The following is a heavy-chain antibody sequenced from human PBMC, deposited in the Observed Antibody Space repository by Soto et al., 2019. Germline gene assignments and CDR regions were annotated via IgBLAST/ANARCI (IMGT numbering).Heavy chain of an antibody. CDR1: GGSFSGYY. J-gene: IGHJ4*02. CDR2: INHSGST. CDR3: ARGAIAAAGTYFDY. Sequence: SETLSLTCAVYGGSFSGYYWSWIRQPPGKGLEWIGEINHSGSTNYNPSLKSRVTISVDTSKNQFSLKLSSVTAADTAVYYCARGAIAAAGTYFDYWGQGTLVTVSS. D-gene: IGHD6-13*01. V-gene: IGHV4-34*01.